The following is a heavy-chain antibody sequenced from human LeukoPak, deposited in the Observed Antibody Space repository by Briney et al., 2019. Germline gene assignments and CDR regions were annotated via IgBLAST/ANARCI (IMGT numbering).Heavy chain of an antibody. V-gene: IGHV1-2*02. D-gene: IGHD6-19*01. CDR3: ARDGGGKWLAHFDY. CDR2: INPNSGGT. CDR1: GYTFTGYY. Sequence: ASVKVSCKASGYTFTGYYMHWVRQAPGQGLEWMGWINPNSGGTNYAQKFQGRVTMTRDTSISTAYMELSRLRSDDTAVYYCARDGGGKWLAHFDYWGQGTQVTVSS. J-gene: IGHJ4*02.